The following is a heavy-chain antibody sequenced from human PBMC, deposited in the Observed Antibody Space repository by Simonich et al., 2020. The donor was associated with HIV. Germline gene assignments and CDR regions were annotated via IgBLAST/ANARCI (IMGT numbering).Heavy chain of an antibody. CDR3: ASGGSISSVWADDY. D-gene: IGHD3-16*01. Sequence: QVQLVESGGGVVQPGRSLRLSCAASGFTFSSYAMHWVRQAPGKGLEGVAVKPYDGSNKYYADSVKGRFTISRDNSKNTLYLQMNSMRAEDTAVYYCASGGSISSVWADDYWGQGTLVTVSS. CDR2: KPYDGSNK. CDR1: GFTFSSYA. V-gene: IGHV3-30*07. J-gene: IGHJ4*02.